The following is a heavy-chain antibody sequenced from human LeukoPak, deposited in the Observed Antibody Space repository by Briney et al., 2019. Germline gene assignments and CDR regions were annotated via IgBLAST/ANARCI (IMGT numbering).Heavy chain of an antibody. J-gene: IGHJ4*02. V-gene: IGHV4-34*01. CDR2: INHSGST. Sequence: SETLSLTCAVYGDSFSGFYWSWIRQPPGKGLEWIGEINHSGSTNYNPSLRSRVTISADTSKNQFSLSLNSVTAADTAVYYCVRGPLGYCSSSSCHGPDYWGQGTLVIVSS. D-gene: IGHD2-2*01. CDR1: GDSFSGFY. CDR3: VRGPLGYCSSSSCHGPDY.